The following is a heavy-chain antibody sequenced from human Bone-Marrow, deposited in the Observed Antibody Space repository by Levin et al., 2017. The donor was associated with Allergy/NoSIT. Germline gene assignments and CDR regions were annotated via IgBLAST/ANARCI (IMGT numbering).Heavy chain of an antibody. Sequence: GGSLRLSCAASGFTFSSYDMHWVRQATGRGLEWVSAIGTAADSYYSGSVKGRFTVSRDNAKNSFYLQMNSLIAGDTAVYYCARVALPRYCTSTSCYDSGYYFDYWGQGTLVTVSS. V-gene: IGHV3-13*04. CDR1: GFTFSSYD. CDR2: IGTAADS. D-gene: IGHD2-2*01. J-gene: IGHJ4*02. CDR3: ARVALPRYCTSTSCYDSGYYFDY.